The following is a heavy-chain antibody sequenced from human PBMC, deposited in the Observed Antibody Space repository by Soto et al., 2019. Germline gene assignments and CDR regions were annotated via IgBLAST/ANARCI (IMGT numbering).Heavy chain of an antibody. CDR3: AKDILTSSSGWYTFYYYGMDV. Sequence: EVPLVESGGGLVQPGRSLRLSCAASGFTFDDYAMHWVRQAPGKGLEWVSGISWNSGSIGYADSVKGRFTISRDNAKNSLYLQMNSLRAEDTALYYCAKDILTSSSGWYTFYYYGMDVWGQGTTVTVSS. V-gene: IGHV3-9*01. J-gene: IGHJ6*02. D-gene: IGHD6-19*01. CDR2: ISWNSGSI. CDR1: GFTFDDYA.